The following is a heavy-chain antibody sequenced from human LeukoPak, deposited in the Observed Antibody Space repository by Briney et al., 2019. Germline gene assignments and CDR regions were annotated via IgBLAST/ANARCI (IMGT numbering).Heavy chain of an antibody. CDR1: GYTFINYF. D-gene: IGHD3-3*01. CDR2: MNPNSGNT. J-gene: IGHJ4*02. CDR3: ARLGRSSGYQAPDY. Sequence: ASVKVSCKASGYTFINYFISWVRQATGQGLEWMGWMNPNSGNTGYAQKFQGRVTMTRNTSISTAYMELSSLRSEDTAVYYCARLGRSSGYQAPDYWGQGTLVTVSS. V-gene: IGHV1-8*02.